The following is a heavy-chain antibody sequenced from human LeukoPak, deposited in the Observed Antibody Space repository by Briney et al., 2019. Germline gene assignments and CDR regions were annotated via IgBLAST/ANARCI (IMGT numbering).Heavy chain of an antibody. D-gene: IGHD6-19*01. CDR1: GGTFSSYA. CDR2: IIPIFGTA. V-gene: IGHV1-69*13. J-gene: IGHJ4*02. CDR3: ASGDPGIVAGTNYFDY. Sequence: SVKVSCKASGGTFSSYAISWVRQAPGQGLEWMGGIIPIFGTANYAQKFQGRVTITADESTSTAYMELSSLRSEDTAVYYCASGDPGIVAGTNYFDYWGQGTLVTVSS.